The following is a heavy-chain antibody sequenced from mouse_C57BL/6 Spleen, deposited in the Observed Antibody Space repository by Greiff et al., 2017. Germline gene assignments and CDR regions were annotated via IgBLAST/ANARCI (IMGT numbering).Heavy chain of an antibody. CDR2: IDPSDSYT. CDR1: GYTFTSYW. D-gene: IGHD1-2*01. V-gene: IGHV1-59*01. Sequence: QVHVKQPGAELVRPGTSVKLSCKASGYTFTSYWMHWVKQRPGQGLEWIGVIDPSDSYTNYNQKFKGKATLTVDTSSSTAYMQLSSLTSEDSAVYYCARDGTQGPYAMDYWGQGTSVTVAS. J-gene: IGHJ4*01. CDR3: ARDGTQGPYAMDY.